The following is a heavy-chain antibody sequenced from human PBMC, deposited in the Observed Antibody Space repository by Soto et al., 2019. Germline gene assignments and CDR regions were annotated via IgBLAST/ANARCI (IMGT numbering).Heavy chain of an antibody. CDR2: VSGSGGST. CDR1: GFIFSAYA. J-gene: IGHJ4*02. Sequence: GSLRLSCAVSGFIFSAYALTWVRQAPGKGLEWVSAVSGSGGSTYYADSVKGRFTVSRDNSKNMLYLQMNSLRAEDTALYYCAKSAGPDFWSGYYGYDFDYWGQGTLVTVSS. CDR3: AKSAGPDFWSGYYGYDFDY. D-gene: IGHD3-3*01. V-gene: IGHV3-23*01.